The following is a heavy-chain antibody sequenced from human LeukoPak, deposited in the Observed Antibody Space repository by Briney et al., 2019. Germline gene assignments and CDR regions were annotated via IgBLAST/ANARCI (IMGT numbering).Heavy chain of an antibody. J-gene: IGHJ4*02. CDR3: ATGVYAWSGCDLSYYFDY. V-gene: IGHV1-24*01. CDR1: GYTLTELS. Sequence: ASVKVSCKVSGYTLTELSMHWVRQAPGKGLEWMGGFDPEDGETIYAQKFQGRVTMTEDTSTDTAYMELSSLRSEDAAVYYCATGVYAWSGCDLSYYFDYWGQGTLVTVSS. CDR2: FDPEDGET. D-gene: IGHD5-12*01.